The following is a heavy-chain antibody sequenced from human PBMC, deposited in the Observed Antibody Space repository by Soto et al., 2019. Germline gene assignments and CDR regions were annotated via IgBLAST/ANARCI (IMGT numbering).Heavy chain of an antibody. V-gene: IGHV3-23*01. CDR3: AKDPPDFSGGSCPPHCDWFDP. D-gene: IGHD2-15*01. Sequence: EVQLLESGGGLVQPGGSLRLSCAASGFTFSSYAMSWVRQAPGKGLEWVSAISGSGGSTYYADSVKGRFTISRDNSKNTLYLQMNSLRAEDTAVYYCAKDPPDFSGGSCPPHCDWFDPWGQGTLVTVSS. CDR2: ISGSGGST. CDR1: GFTFSSYA. J-gene: IGHJ5*02.